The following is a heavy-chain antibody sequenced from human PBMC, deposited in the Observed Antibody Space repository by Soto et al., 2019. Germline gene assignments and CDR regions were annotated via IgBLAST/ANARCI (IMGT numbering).Heavy chain of an antibody. V-gene: IGHV1-69*13. J-gene: IGHJ6*02. Sequence: GASVKVSCKASGGTFSSYAISWVRQAPGQGLEWMGGIIPIFGTANYAQKFQGRVTITADESTSTAYMELSSLRSEDTAVYYCARDTYDILSGSKYGMDDWGQGTRVTVSS. D-gene: IGHD3-9*01. CDR3: ARDTYDILSGSKYGMDD. CDR2: IIPIFGTA. CDR1: GGTFSSYA.